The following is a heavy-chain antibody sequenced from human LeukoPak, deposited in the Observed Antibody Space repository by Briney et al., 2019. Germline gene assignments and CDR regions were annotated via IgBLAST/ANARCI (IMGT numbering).Heavy chain of an antibody. Sequence: ASVKVSCTASGYTFTTYYMHWVRQAPGQGLEWMGIINPSGGSTSYAQKFQGRVTMTRDTSTSTVYTELSSLRSEDTAVYYCARSYGSGSHFDYWGQGTLVTVSS. D-gene: IGHD3-10*01. CDR2: INPSGGST. CDR3: ARSYGSGSHFDY. CDR1: GYTFTTYY. J-gene: IGHJ4*02. V-gene: IGHV1-46*01.